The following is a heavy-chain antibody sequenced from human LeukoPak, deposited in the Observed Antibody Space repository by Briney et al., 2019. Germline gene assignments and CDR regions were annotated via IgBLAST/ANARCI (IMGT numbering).Heavy chain of an antibody. CDR3: ARLRYASGWFDY. V-gene: IGHV3-11*01. D-gene: IGHD6-19*01. J-gene: IGHJ4*02. CDR1: GFTFRNYV. Sequence: GGSLRLSCAASGFTFRNYVMSWVRQAPGKGLEWISYIGPSGSTIYYADSVKGRFTVSRDNAEKSLYLQMNSLRADDTAVYYCARLRYASGWFDYWGQGTPVTVSS. CDR2: IGPSGSTI.